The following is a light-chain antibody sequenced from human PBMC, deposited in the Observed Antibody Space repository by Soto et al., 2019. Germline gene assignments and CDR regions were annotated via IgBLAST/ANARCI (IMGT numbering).Light chain of an antibody. CDR2: WAS. CDR1: QSVLYSSNNKNY. V-gene: IGKV4-1*01. CDR3: HQYYSVPLT. Sequence: DIVMTQSPDSLAVSLGERAAINCKSSQSVLYSSNNKNYLAWYQHKPGQPPKLLISWASTRESGVPDRFSGSGSGTDFTLTISGLQADDVAVYYCHQYYSVPLTFGGGTRVEIK. J-gene: IGKJ4*01.